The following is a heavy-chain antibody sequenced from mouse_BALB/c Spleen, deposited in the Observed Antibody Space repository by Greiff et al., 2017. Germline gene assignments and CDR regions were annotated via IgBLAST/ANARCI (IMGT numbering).Heavy chain of an antibody. CDR1: GYAFTNYL. V-gene: IGHV1-54*01. D-gene: IGHD4-1*01. Sequence: QVQLQQSGAELVRPGTSVKVSCKASGYAFTNYLIEWVKQRPGQGLEWIGVINPGSGGTNYNEKFKGKATLTADTSSSTAYMQLSSLTSEDSAVYFCAKLGRYFDYWGQGTTLTVSS. CDR2: INPGSGGT. J-gene: IGHJ2*01. CDR3: AKLGRYFDY.